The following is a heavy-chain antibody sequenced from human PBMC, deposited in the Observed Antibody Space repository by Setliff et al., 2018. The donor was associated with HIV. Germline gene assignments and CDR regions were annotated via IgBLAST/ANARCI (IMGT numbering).Heavy chain of an antibody. CDR3: ARTCGSASKLDY. CDR2: IDWEDDK. Sequence: SGPTLVNPTQTLTLTCTFSGFSLTTSGIRVTWVRQPPGKALEWLARIDWEDDKFYSTSLKTRLTISKDTSKNQVVLTMTNMGPLDTATYFCARTCGSASKLDYWGPGTLVTVSS. CDR1: GFSLTTSGIR. V-gene: IGHV2-70*04. J-gene: IGHJ4*02. D-gene: IGHD3-10*01.